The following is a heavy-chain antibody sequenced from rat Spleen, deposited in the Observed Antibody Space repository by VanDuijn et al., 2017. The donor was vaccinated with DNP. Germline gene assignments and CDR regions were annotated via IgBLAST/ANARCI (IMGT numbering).Heavy chain of an antibody. J-gene: IGHJ3*01. Sequence: EVQLVESGGGLVQPGGSLKLSCAASGFTFSNYDMAWVRQAATKGRDWVASISASGGFTYDRDSVKGRFTVSRDDARSTLYLKMDSLRSENTAASFGTLDGDPTTTGDYWGYGTLVPVSS. D-gene: IGHD1-5*01. CDR2: ISASGGFT. CDR1: GFTFSNYD. V-gene: IGHV5-25*01. CDR3: TLDGDPTTTGDY.